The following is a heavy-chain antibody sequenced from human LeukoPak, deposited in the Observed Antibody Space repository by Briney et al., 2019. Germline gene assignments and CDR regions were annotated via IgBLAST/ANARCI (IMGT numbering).Heavy chain of an antibody. Sequence: PSETLSLTCTVSGGSISSSYSYWGWIRQPPGMGLEWIGSIYYTGNTYYNPSLKSRVTISVDTSKNQFSLKLSSVTAADTAVYYCARRSQDGLDLDVWGKGTTVTISS. J-gene: IGHJ6*04. CDR2: IYYTGNT. CDR3: ARRSQDGLDLDV. D-gene: IGHD5-24*01. V-gene: IGHV4-39*07. CDR1: GGSISSSYSY.